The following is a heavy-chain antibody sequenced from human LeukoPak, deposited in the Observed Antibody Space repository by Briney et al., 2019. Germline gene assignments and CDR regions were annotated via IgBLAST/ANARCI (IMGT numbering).Heavy chain of an antibody. CDR1: GFTFSSYA. J-gene: IGHJ4*02. CDR2: ISGSGGST. Sequence: PGGSLRLSCAASGFTFSSYAMSWVRQAPGKGLEWVSAISGSGGSTYYADSVKGRFTISRDNSKNTLYLQMNSLRAEDTAVHYCAKVGGDDYGDYAPFDYWGQGTLVTVSS. CDR3: AKVGGDDYGDYAPFDY. V-gene: IGHV3-23*01. D-gene: IGHD4-17*01.